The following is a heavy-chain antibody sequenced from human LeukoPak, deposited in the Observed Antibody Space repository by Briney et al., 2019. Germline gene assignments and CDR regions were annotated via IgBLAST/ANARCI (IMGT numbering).Heavy chain of an antibody. CDR3: AREHRGAGATVDY. CDR2: IESDGSTK. V-gene: IGHV3-74*03. D-gene: IGHD1-26*01. J-gene: IGHJ4*02. Sequence: GGSLRLSCAASGFTFSSHWMHWVRQAPGKGLVWVSRIESDGSTKMYADSVRGRLTISRDNAKNTLYLQMNSLRAEDTAVYYCAREHRGAGATVDYWGQGILVTVSS. CDR1: GFTFSSHW.